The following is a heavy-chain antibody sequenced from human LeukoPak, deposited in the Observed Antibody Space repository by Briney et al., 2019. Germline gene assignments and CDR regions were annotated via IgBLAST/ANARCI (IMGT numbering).Heavy chain of an antibody. CDR3: ARASYYYYMDV. J-gene: IGHJ6*03. CDR2: INHSGST. Sequence: SETLSLTCAVYGGSFSGYYWSWIRQPPGKGLEWIGEINHSGSTNYNPSLKSRVTISVDTSKNQFSLKLSSVTAADTAVYYCARASYYYYMDVRGKGTTVTVSS. CDR1: GGSFSGYY. V-gene: IGHV4-34*01.